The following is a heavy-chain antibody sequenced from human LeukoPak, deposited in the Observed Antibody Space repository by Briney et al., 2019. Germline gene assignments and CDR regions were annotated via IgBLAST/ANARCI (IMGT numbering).Heavy chain of an antibody. D-gene: IGHD3-22*01. V-gene: IGHV1-2*02. J-gene: IGHJ4*02. CDR2: INPNSGDT. Sequence: GASVKVSCKASGYTFIDYYIHWVRQAPGQGLEWMGWINPNSGDTNYAQKFQGRVAMTRDTSVSTAYMEMFRLRSDDTAVYYCAREQYHYDNSGYYDYRGQGNLVTVSS. CDR3: AREQYHYDNSGYYDY. CDR1: GYTFIDYY.